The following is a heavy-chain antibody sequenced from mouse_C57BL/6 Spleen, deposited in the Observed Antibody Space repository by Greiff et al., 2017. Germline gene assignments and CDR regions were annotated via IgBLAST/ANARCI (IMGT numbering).Heavy chain of an antibody. D-gene: IGHD1-1*01. V-gene: IGHV1-5*01. J-gene: IGHJ4*01. CDR2: IYPGNSDT. CDR3: TRRGDGSSYGNYYAMDY. CDR1: GYTFTSYW. Sequence: VQLQQSGTVLARPGASVKMSCKTSGYTFTSYWMHWVKQRPGQGLEWIGAIYPGNSDTSYNQKFKGKAKLTAVTSASTAYMELSSLTNEDSAVYYCTRRGDGSSYGNYYAMDYWGQGTSVTVSS.